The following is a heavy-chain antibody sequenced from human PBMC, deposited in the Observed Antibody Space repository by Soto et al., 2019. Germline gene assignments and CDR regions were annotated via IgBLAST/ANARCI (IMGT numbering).Heavy chain of an antibody. V-gene: IGHV4-4*07. CDR1: GGSISSDY. J-gene: IGHJ5*02. Sequence: QVQLQESGPGLVKPSETLSLTCTVSGGSISSDYWSWIRQPAGKGLEWLGHIYIRGSINYSPSLKCRVTMSVETSKNQCSLNLSSVTAAYTAVYYCARRHRSGWPTNGFDPWGQGTLVTVSS. CDR3: ARRHRSGWPTNGFDP. CDR2: IYIRGSI. D-gene: IGHD6-19*01.